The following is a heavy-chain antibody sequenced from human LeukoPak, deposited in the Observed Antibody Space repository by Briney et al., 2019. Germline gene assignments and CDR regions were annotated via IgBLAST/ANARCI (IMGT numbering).Heavy chain of an antibody. CDR2: ISGSGGST. D-gene: IGHD6-19*01. Sequence: PGGSLRLSCAASGFTFSSYAMSWVRQAPGKGLEWVSAISGSGGSTCYADSVKGRFTISRDNSKNTLYLQMNSLRAEDTAVYYCAKDLSYSSGSDYWGQGTLVTVSS. J-gene: IGHJ4*02. V-gene: IGHV3-23*01. CDR3: AKDLSYSSGSDY. CDR1: GFTFSSYA.